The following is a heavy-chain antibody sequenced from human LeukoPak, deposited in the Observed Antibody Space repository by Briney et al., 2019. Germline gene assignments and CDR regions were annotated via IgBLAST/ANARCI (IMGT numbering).Heavy chain of an antibody. V-gene: IGHV3-66*01. CDR3: ARDYYDSSGYQDY. J-gene: IGHJ4*02. CDR1: GFTVSSNY. CDR2: IYSGGST. D-gene: IGHD3-22*01. Sequence: TGGSLRLSCAAAGFTVSSNYMSWVRQAPGKGLEWVSVIYSGGSTYYADSVKGRFTISRDTSKNTLYLQMNSLRAEDTAVYYCARDYYDSSGYQDYWGQGTLVTVSS.